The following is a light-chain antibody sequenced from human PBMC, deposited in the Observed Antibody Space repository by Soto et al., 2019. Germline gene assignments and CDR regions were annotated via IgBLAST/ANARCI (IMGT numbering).Light chain of an antibody. CDR1: SSDVGGYNY. CDR3: SPYTSSSTPGV. Sequence: QSALTQPASVSGSPGQSITISCTGTSSDVGGYNYVSWYQQHPGNAPKLMIYDVSNRPSGVSNRFSGSKSGNTASLTISGLQAEDEADYYCSPYTSSSTPGVFGGGTKLTVL. V-gene: IGLV2-14*01. J-gene: IGLJ3*02. CDR2: DVS.